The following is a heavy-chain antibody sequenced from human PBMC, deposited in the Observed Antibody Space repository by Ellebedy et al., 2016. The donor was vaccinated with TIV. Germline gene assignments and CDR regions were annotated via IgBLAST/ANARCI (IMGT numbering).Heavy chain of an antibody. D-gene: IGHD3-10*01. Sequence: PGGSLRLSCAASGFTFSDYYMSWIRQAPGKGLEWVSYISSSGSTIYYADSVKGRFTISRDNAKNSLYLQMNSLRAEDTAVYYCARDLGVVYYYGSGTPYDYWGQGTLVTVSS. CDR2: ISSSGSTI. J-gene: IGHJ4*02. CDR3: ARDLGVVYYYGSGTPYDY. CDR1: GFTFSDYY. V-gene: IGHV3-11*04.